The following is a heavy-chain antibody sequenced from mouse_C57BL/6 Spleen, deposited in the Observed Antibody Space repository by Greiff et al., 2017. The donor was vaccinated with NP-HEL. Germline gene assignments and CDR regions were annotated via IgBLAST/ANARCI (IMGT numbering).Heavy chain of an antibody. CDR1: GFTFSSYA. Sequence: ESGEGLVKPGGSLKLSCAASGFTFSSYAMSWVRQTPEKRLEWVAYISSGGDYIYYADTVKGRFTISRDNARNTLYLQMSSLKSEDTAMYYCTRAPYYDWYFDVWGTGTTVTVSS. V-gene: IGHV5-9-1*02. D-gene: IGHD1-1*01. CDR2: ISSGGDYI. J-gene: IGHJ1*03. CDR3: TRAPYYDWYFDV.